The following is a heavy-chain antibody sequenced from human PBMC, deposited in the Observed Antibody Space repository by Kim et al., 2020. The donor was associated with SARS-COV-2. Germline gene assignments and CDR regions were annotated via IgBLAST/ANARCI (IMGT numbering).Heavy chain of an antibody. D-gene: IGHD1-26*01. CDR2: ISYDGSNK. V-gene: IGHV3-30*18. CDR1: GFTFSSYG. Sequence: GGSLRLSCAASGFTFSSYGMHWVRQAPGKGLEWVAVISYDGSNKYYADSVKGRFTISRDNSKNTLYLQMNSLRAEDTAVYYCAKDPSTVGATSGFDYWGQGTLVTVSS. CDR3: AKDPSTVGATSGFDY. J-gene: IGHJ4*02.